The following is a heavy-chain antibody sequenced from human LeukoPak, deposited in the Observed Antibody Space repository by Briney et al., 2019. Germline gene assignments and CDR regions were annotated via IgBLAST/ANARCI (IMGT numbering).Heavy chain of an antibody. CDR3: ARGGPFITMIPWGWFDP. Sequence: SETLSLTCAVYGGSFSGYYWSWIRQPPGKGLEWIGEINHSGSTNYNPSLKSRVTISVDTSKNQFSLKLSSVTAADTAVHYCARGGPFITMIPWGWFDPWGQGTLVTVSS. V-gene: IGHV4-34*01. CDR1: GGSFSGYY. D-gene: IGHD3-22*01. CDR2: INHSGST. J-gene: IGHJ5*02.